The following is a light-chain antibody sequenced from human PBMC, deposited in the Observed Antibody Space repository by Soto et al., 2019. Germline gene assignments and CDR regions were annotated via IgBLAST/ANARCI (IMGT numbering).Light chain of an antibody. J-gene: IGKJ4*01. Sequence: EIVLTQSPGTLSLSPGERATLSCRASQKISSYLAWYQQKPGQAPRLLIYDASNRATGIPARFSGSGSGTDFTLTISSLEPEDFAVYSGQQRSNWPPLPFGGGTKGEIK. CDR3: QQRSNWPPLP. CDR2: DAS. V-gene: IGKV3-11*01. CDR1: QKISSY.